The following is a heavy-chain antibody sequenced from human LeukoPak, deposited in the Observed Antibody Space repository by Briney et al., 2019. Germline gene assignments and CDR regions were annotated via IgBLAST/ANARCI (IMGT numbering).Heavy chain of an antibody. D-gene: IGHD2/OR15-2a*01. J-gene: IGHJ4*02. Sequence: GGSLRLSCAASGFTFSSYWMNWVCQAPGKGLEWVANIEQDGGGKYYVDSVKGRFTISRDNAKKSLYLQMNSLREEDAAVYYCASNRPFDYWGQGTLVTVSS. V-gene: IGHV3-7*01. CDR2: IEQDGGGK. CDR3: ASNRPFDY. CDR1: GFTFSSYW.